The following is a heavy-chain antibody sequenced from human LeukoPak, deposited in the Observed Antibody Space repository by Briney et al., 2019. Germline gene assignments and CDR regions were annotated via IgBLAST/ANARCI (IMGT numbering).Heavy chain of an antibody. CDR2: IYYSGST. J-gene: IGHJ3*02. CDR3: ARDLGLQHAFDI. D-gene: IGHD2-15*01. Sequence: PSETLSLTCTVSGVSISSYYWSWIRQPPGKGLEWIGYIYYSGSTNYNPSLKSRVTISVDTSKNQFSLKLSSVTAADTAVYYCARDLGLQHAFDIWGQGTMVTVSS. CDR1: GVSISSYY. V-gene: IGHV4-59*01.